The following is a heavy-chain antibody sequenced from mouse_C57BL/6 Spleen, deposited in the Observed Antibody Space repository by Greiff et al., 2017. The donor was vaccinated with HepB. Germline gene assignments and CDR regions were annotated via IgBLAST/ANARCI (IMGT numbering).Heavy chain of an antibody. CDR3: ARDRTGSSSWFAY. V-gene: IGHV5-4*01. Sequence: EVMLVESGGGLVKPGGSLKLSCAASGFTFSSYAMSWVRQTPEKRLEWVSTISDGGSYTYYPDNVKGRFTISRDKAKNNLYLQMSQLKSEDTAMYYCARDRTGSSSWFAYWGQGTLVTVSA. CDR1: GFTFSSYA. D-gene: IGHD1-1*01. CDR2: ISDGGSYT. J-gene: IGHJ3*01.